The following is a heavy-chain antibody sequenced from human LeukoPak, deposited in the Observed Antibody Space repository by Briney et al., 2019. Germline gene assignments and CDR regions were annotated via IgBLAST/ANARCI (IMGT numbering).Heavy chain of an antibody. CDR2: INHSGST. CDR3: ARVEEYSSSWDSYNWFDP. CDR1: GGSISSYY. J-gene: IGHJ5*02. Sequence: SETLSLTCTVSGGSISSYYWSWIRQPPGKGLEWIGEINHSGSTYYNPSLKSRVTISVDTSKNQFSLKLSSVTAADTAVYYCARVEEYSSSWDSYNWFDPWGQGTLVTVSS. V-gene: IGHV4-59*08. D-gene: IGHD6-13*01.